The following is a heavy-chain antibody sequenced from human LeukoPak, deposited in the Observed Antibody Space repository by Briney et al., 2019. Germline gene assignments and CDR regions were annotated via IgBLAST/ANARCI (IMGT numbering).Heavy chain of an antibody. CDR2: INSDGSST. CDR1: GFTFSSYW. D-gene: IGHD3-3*01. Sequence: PGGSLRLSCAASGFTFSSYWMHWVRQAPGKGLVWVSHINSDGSSTSYADSVKGRFTISRDNAKNTLYLQMNSLRAEDTAVYYCARDLMRFLEWVNWGQGTLVTVSS. J-gene: IGHJ4*02. V-gene: IGHV3-74*01. CDR3: ARDLMRFLEWVN.